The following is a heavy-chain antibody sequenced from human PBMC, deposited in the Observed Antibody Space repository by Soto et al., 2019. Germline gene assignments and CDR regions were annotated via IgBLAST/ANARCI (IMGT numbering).Heavy chain of an antibody. Sequence: GGSLRLSCAASGFTFSSYSMNWVRQAPGKGLEWVSSISSSSSYIYYADSVKGRFTISRDNAKNSLYRQKNSQRAEDTAVYYCARAPDTIYNWFDPWGQGTLVTVSS. V-gene: IGHV3-21*01. CDR1: GFTFSSYS. J-gene: IGHJ5*02. CDR2: ISSSSSYI. CDR3: ARAPDTIYNWFDP. D-gene: IGHD3-3*01.